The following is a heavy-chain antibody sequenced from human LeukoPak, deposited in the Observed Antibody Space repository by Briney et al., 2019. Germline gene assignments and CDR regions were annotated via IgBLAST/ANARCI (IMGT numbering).Heavy chain of an antibody. CDR3: ARGHSRDAFDI. CDR2: IIPIFGTA. CDR1: GGTFSSYA. V-gene: IGHV1-69*13. J-gene: IGHJ3*02. D-gene: IGHD6-13*01. Sequence: GASVKVSCKASGGTFSSYAISWVRQPPGQGLEWMGGIIPIFGTANYAQKFQGRVTITADESTSTAYMELSSLRSEDTAVYYCARGHSRDAFDIWGQGTMVTVSS.